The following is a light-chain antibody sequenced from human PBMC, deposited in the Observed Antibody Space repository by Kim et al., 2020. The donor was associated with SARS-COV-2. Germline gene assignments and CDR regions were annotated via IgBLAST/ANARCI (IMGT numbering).Light chain of an antibody. CDR3: LQHNSYPFT. V-gene: IGKV1-17*01. Sequence: ASVGDRVTITCRASQDIRNDLGWYQQNPGRAPKRLIYGASSLQSGVPSRFSGSGSGTEFTLPLSSLQPEDFAPYFCLQHNSYPFTFGPGTKVDIK. CDR1: QDIRND. CDR2: GAS. J-gene: IGKJ3*01.